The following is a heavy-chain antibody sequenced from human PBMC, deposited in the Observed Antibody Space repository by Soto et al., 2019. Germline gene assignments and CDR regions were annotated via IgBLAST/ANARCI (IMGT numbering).Heavy chain of an antibody. Sequence: SVKVSCKASGGTFSSYAISWVRQAPGQGLEWMGGIIPIFGTANYAQKFQGRVTITADESTSTAYMELSSLRSEDTAVYYCARKSGFWSGYFYYYYGMDVWGQGTTVTGSS. J-gene: IGHJ6*02. CDR1: GGTFSSYA. V-gene: IGHV1-69*13. CDR2: IIPIFGTA. D-gene: IGHD3-3*01. CDR3: ARKSGFWSGYFYYYYGMDV.